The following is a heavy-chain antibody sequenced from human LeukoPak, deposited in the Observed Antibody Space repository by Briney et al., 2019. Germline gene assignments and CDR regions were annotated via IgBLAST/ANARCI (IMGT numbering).Heavy chain of an antibody. D-gene: IGHD3-22*01. J-gene: IGHJ4*02. Sequence: PGGSLRLSCAASGFTFSSYAMHWVRQAPGKGLEWVSYISSSGSTIYYADSVKGRFTISRDNAKNSLYLQMNSLRAEDTAVYYCARDYYYDSSGYYSYWGQGTLVTVSS. CDR3: ARDYYYDSSGYYSY. CDR1: GFTFSSYA. CDR2: ISSSGSTI. V-gene: IGHV3-48*04.